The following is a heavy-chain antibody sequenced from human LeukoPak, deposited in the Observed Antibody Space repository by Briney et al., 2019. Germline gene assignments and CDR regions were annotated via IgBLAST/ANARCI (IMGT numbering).Heavy chain of an antibody. D-gene: IGHD5-18*01. V-gene: IGHV1-3*01. CDR1: GYTFTSYA. CDR2: INAGNGNT. Sequence: ASVKVSCKASGYTFTSYAMHWVRQAPGQRLEWMGWINAGNGNTKYSQKFQGRVTITRDTSASTAYMELSSLRSEDTAAYYCARANSYGTPFDYWGQGTLVTVSS. CDR3: ARANSYGTPFDY. J-gene: IGHJ4*02.